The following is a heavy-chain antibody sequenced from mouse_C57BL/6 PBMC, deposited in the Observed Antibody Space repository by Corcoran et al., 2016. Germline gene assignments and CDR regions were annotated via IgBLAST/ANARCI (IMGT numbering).Heavy chain of an antibody. J-gene: IGHJ2*01. D-gene: IGHD1-1*01. CDR3: AKNYYGSSFYYFDY. CDR2: ISYDGSN. Sequence: DVQLQESGPGLVKPSQSLSLTCSVTGYSITSGYYWNWIRQFPGNKLEWMGYISYDGSNNYNPSLKNRISITRDTSKNQFFLKLNSVTTEDTATYYCAKNYYGSSFYYFDYWGQGTTLTVSS. V-gene: IGHV3-6*01. CDR1: GYSITSGYY.